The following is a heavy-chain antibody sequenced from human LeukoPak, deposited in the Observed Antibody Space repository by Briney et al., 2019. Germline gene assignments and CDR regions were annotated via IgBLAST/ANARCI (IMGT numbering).Heavy chain of an antibody. CDR3: ARGPTAFNVAPLFDP. CDR2: INHSGST. Sequence: SETLSLTCAVYGGSFSGYYWSWIRQPPGKGLEWIGEINHSGSTNYNPFLKSRVTISVDTSKNQFSLKLSSVTAADTAVYYCARGPTAFNVAPLFDPWGQGTLVTVSS. D-gene: IGHD3-3*02. V-gene: IGHV4-34*01. CDR1: GGSFSGYY. J-gene: IGHJ5*02.